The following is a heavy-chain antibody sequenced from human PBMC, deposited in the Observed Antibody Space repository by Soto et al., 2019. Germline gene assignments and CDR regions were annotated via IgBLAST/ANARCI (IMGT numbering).Heavy chain of an antibody. V-gene: IGHV3-23*01. CDR3: AKVFRDGYNGDAFDI. D-gene: IGHD5-12*01. CDR1: GFTFSSYA. J-gene: IGHJ3*02. Sequence: GESLKISCAASGFTFSSYAMSWVRQAPGKGLEWVSAISGSGGSTYYADSVKGRFTISRDNSKNTLYLQMNSLRAEDTAVYYCAKVFRDGYNGDAFDIWGQGTMVTVSS. CDR2: ISGSGGST.